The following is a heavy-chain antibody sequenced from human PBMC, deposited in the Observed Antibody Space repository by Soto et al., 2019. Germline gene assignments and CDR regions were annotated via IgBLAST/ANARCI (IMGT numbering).Heavy chain of an antibody. J-gene: IGHJ6*03. CDR1: GFTFSSYW. CDR2: IKQDGSEK. Sequence: PAGSLRLSCAASGFTFSSYWMSWVRQAPGKGLEWVANIKQDGSEKYYVDSVKGRFTISRDNAKNSLYLQMNSLRAEDTAVYYCASCVVVAGPSPYMDVWGKGTTVTVPS. V-gene: IGHV3-7*01. D-gene: IGHD6-19*01. CDR3: ASCVVVAGPSPYMDV.